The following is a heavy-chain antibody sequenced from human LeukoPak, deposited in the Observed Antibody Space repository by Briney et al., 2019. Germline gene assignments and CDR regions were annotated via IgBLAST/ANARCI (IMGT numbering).Heavy chain of an antibody. D-gene: IGHD5-24*01. J-gene: IGHJ4*02. CDR2: ISSSSSYI. CDR1: GFTFRSYS. Sequence: GGSLGLSCAASGFTFRSYSMNWVRQAPGKGLEGVSSISSSSSYIYYADSVKGRFTISRDNAKNSMYLQMHSLRAEDTAVYYCAREGRDGYNYNYWGQGTLVTVSS. V-gene: IGHV3-21*01. CDR3: AREGRDGYNYNY.